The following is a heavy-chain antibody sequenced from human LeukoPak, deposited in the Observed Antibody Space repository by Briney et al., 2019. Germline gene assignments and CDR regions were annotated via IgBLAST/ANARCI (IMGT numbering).Heavy chain of an antibody. V-gene: IGHV3-15*01. CDR1: GFNFSIYS. D-gene: IGHD5-18*01. J-gene: IGHJ4*02. Sequence: PGGSLRLSCAASGFNFSIYSMNWVRQAPGKGLEWVGRIKSKTDGGTTDYAAPVKGRFTISRDDSKNTLYLQMNSLTTEDTAVYFCAHRDTAMVRVDYWGQGTLVTVSS. CDR3: AHRDTAMVRVDY. CDR2: IKSKTDGGTT.